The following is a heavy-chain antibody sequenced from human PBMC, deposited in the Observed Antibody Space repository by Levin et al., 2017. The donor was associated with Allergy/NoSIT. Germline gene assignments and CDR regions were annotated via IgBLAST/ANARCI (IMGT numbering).Heavy chain of an antibody. CDR1: GFSFSNYW. CDR2: IKQDGSEK. J-gene: IGHJ4*02. CDR3: ARETALIYSGDN. D-gene: IGHD5-12*01. V-gene: IGHV3-7*01. Sequence: GGSLRLSCAASGFSFSNYWMSWVRQARGKGLEWVANIKQDGSEKYYVDSVKGRFTISRDNAKNSLFLQMNSLRAEDTAVYYCARETALIYSGDNWGQGTLVTVSS.